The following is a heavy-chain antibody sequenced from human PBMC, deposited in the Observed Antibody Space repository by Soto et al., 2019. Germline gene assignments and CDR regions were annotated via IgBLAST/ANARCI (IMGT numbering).Heavy chain of an antibody. D-gene: IGHD6-13*01. CDR3: ARGYRQSGYSSSWVFDY. J-gene: IGHJ4*02. Sequence: QVQLQESGPGLVKPSQTLSLICTVSGGSINSGGYYWNWIRQHPGKGLEWIGYICYSGSTYYNPFIRSLVTLSANPSENQCSLNVGSVTAAGTAVSFCARGYRQSGYSSSWVFDYWGQGTLVNVSS. CDR2: ICYSGST. V-gene: IGHV4-31*01. CDR1: GGSINSGGYY.